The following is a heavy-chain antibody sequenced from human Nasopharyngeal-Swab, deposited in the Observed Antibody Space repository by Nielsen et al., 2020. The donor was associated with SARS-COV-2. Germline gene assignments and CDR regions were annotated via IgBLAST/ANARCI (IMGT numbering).Heavy chain of an antibody. D-gene: IGHD3-22*01. CDR2: IGTAGDT. J-gene: IGHJ6*02. Sequence: GESLKISCAASGFTFSSYDMHWVRQATGKGLEWVSAIGTAGDTYYPGSAKGRFTISRENAKNSLYLQMNSLRAGDTAVYYCARGYYYDSSGYRPRGMDVWGQGTTVTVSS. CDR3: ARGYYYDSSGYRPRGMDV. CDR1: GFTFSSYD. V-gene: IGHV3-13*01.